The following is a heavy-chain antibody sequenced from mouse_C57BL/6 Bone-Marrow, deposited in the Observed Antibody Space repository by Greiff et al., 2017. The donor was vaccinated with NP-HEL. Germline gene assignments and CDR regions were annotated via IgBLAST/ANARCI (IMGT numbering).Heavy chain of an antibody. CDR1: GYTFTGYW. J-gene: IGHJ1*03. CDR2: ILPGSGST. Sequence: QVQLQQSGAELMKPGASVKLSCKATGYTFTGYWIEWVKQRPGHGLEWIGEILPGSGSTNYTEKFKGKATFTADTSSNTAYMQLSSLTTEDSAIYYCARKRPYYYGTFYWYFDVWGTGTTVTVSS. D-gene: IGHD1-1*01. V-gene: IGHV1-9*01. CDR3: ARKRPYYYGTFYWYFDV.